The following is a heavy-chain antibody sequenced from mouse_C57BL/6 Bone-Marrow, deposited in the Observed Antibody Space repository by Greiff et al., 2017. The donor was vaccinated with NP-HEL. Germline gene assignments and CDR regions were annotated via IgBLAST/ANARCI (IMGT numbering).Heavy chain of an antibody. D-gene: IGHD1-1*01. CDR1: GYTFTSYW. J-gene: IGHJ2*01. CDR2: IHPNSGST. Sequence: QVQLKQPGAELVKPGASVKLSCKASGYTFTSYWMHWVKQRPGQGLEWIGMIHPNSGSTNYNEKFKSKATLTVDKSSSTAYMQLSSLTSEDSAVYYGARPLYGSPFDYWGQGTTLTVSS. V-gene: IGHV1-64*01. CDR3: ARPLYGSPFDY.